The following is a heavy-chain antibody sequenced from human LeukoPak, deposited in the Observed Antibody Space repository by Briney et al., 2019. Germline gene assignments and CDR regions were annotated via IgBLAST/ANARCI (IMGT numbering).Heavy chain of an antibody. CDR2: ISSSSSTI. CDR1: GFTFSSYS. D-gene: IGHD6-6*01. V-gene: IGHV3-48*04. CDR3: ARVPFIAARPTFYWFDP. Sequence: PGGSLRLSCAASGFTFSSYSMNWVRQAPGKGLEWVSYISSSSSTIYYADSVKGRFTISRDNAKNSLYLQMNSLRAEDTAVYYCARVPFIAARPTFYWFDPWGQGTLVTVSS. J-gene: IGHJ5*02.